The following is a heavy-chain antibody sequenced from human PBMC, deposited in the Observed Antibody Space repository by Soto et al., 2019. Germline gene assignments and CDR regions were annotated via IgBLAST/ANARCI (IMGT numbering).Heavy chain of an antibody. J-gene: IGHJ6*02. Sequence: QLQLAQSGADVKKAGSSVKVSCKASGGTLSNSAFSWVRQAPGQGLEGLGGIIPFFGIVNYAQKFQDRVTITADESTSTAYMELRSLRSEDTAVYFCATGRIVVVGSRAYYGMDVWGQGTTVTV. CDR2: IIPFFGIV. V-gene: IGHV1-69*19. D-gene: IGHD3-22*01. CDR3: ATGRIVVVGSRAYYGMDV. CDR1: GGTLSNSA.